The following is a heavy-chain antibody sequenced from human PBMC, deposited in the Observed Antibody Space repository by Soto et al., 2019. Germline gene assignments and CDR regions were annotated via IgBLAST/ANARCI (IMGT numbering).Heavy chain of an antibody. CDR1: GGSISSYY. CDR2: IYYSGST. Sequence: SETLSLTCTVSGGSISSYYWSWIRQPPGKGLEWIGYIYYSGSTNYNPSLKSRVTISVDTSKNQFSLKLSSVTAVDTATYYCAHRPYGYKYYFDYWGQGTLVTSPQ. J-gene: IGHJ4*02. V-gene: IGHV4-59*01. D-gene: IGHD5-18*01. CDR3: AHRPYGYKYYFDY.